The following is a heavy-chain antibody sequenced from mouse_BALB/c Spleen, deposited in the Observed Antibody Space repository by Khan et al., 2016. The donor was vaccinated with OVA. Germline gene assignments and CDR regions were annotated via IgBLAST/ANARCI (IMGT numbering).Heavy chain of an antibody. V-gene: IGHV3-2*02. J-gene: IGHJ1*01. CDR1: GYSITSDYA. D-gene: IGHD1-1*01. Sequence: EVQLQESGPGLVKPSQSLSLTCTVTGYSITSDYAWNWIRQFPGNKLEWMAYISYSGSTSSNPSLNSRISITRDTSKNQFFLQLNSVTTEDKATYYCARSYYYGQWYFDVWGAGTTVTVSS. CDR3: ARSYYYGQWYFDV. CDR2: ISYSGST.